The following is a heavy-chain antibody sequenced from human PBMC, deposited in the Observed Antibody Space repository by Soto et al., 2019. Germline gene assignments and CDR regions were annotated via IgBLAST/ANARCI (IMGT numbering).Heavy chain of an antibody. CDR1: GYTFTGYY. CDR2: INPNSGGT. CDR3: ARERGSIAARYYYYYGMDV. V-gene: IGHV1-2*04. D-gene: IGHD6-6*01. J-gene: IGHJ6*02. Sequence: ASVKVSCKASGYTFTGYYMHWVRQAPGQGLEWMGWINPNSGGTNYAQKFQGWVTMPRDTSISTAYMELSRLRSDDTAVYYCARERGSIAARYYYYYGMDVWGQGTTVTVSS.